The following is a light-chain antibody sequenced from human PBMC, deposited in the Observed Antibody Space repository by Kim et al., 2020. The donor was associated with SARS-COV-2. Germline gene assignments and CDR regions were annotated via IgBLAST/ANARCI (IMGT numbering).Light chain of an antibody. V-gene: IGLV3-1*01. CDR3: QAWDTTTVV. J-gene: IGLJ2*01. CDR1: RLGNKY. Sequence: SYELTQPPSVSVSPGQTATIPCSGDRLGNKYACWYQQKPGQSSVLVLYQDTKRPSGIPERFSGSNSGNTATLTISGTQAMDEADYYCQAWDTTTVVFGGG. CDR2: QDT.